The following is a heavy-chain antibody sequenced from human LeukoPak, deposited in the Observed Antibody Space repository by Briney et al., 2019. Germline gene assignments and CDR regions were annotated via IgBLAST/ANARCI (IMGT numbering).Heavy chain of an antibody. CDR3: ARGAPSGSYSVFDY. Sequence: EPSETLSLTCTVSGDSISSHYWSWLRQPAGKGLEGLVRIYGYGSTIYNPSLRSRVTMSVDTSKNQSSLRLSSVTAADTAVYYCARGAPSGSYSVFDYWGQGTLVTVSS. V-gene: IGHV4-4*07. CDR2: IYGYGST. J-gene: IGHJ4*02. CDR1: GDSISSHY. D-gene: IGHD1-26*01.